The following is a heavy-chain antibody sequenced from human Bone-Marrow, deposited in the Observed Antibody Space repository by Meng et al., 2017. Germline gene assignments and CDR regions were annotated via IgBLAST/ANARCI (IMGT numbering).Heavy chain of an antibody. CDR1: GFTFSSYS. CDR2: ISSSSYI. J-gene: IGHJ4*02. D-gene: IGHD3-22*01. CDR3: ARPTYYYDSSGYYILDYLDY. V-gene: IGHV3-21*01. Sequence: GESLKISCAASGFTFSSYSMNWVRQAPGKGLEWVSSISSSSYIYYADSVKGRFTISRDNAKNSLYLQMNSLRAEDTAVYYCARPTYYYDSSGYYILDYLDYWGQGTLVTVSS.